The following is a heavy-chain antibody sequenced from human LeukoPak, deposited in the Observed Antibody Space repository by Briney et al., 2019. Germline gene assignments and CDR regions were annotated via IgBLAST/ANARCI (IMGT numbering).Heavy chain of an antibody. Sequence: GGSLRLSCAASGFTFSSYSMNWVRQAPGKGLEWVSSISSSSSYIHYADSVKGRFTISRDNAKNSLYLQMNSLRAEDTAVYYCARDHSSGYAYFDYWGQGTLVTVSS. D-gene: IGHD3-22*01. CDR1: GFTFSSYS. CDR2: ISSSSSYI. V-gene: IGHV3-21*01. CDR3: ARDHSSGYAYFDY. J-gene: IGHJ4*02.